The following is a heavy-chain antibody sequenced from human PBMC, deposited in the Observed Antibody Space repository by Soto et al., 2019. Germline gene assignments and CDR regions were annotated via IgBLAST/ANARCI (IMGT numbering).Heavy chain of an antibody. Sequence: GGSLRLSCAASGFTFSSYAMIWVRQAPGKGLEWVSVISGSGDSTYYADSVKGRFTISRDNSKNTLYLQMNSLRADDTAVYYCAKRGSGSQFDYWGQGTLVTVSS. CDR3: AKRGSGSQFDY. CDR2: ISGSGDST. CDR1: GFTFSSYA. V-gene: IGHV3-23*01. D-gene: IGHD1-26*01. J-gene: IGHJ4*02.